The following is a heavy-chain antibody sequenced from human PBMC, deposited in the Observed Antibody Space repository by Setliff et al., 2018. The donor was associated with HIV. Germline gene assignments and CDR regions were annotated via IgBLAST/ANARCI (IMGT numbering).Heavy chain of an antibody. V-gene: IGHV1-2*06. J-gene: IGHJ6*03. CDR1: GYTFTSYD. D-gene: IGHD6-13*01. CDR2: IYPNSGGT. CDR3: AREAWGSSWYDPYYYYYYMDV. Sequence: GASVKVSCKASGYTFTSYDINWVRQATGQGLEWMGRIYPNSGGTNFAQKFQGRVTMTRDTSISTAYMELISLKFDDTAVYYCAREAWGSSWYDPYYYYYYMDVWGKGTTVTVSS.